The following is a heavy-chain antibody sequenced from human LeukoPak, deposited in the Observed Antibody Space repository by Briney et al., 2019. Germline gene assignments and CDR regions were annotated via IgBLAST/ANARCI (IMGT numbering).Heavy chain of an antibody. CDR3: ASSSQEAFDI. CDR1: GFTFSSYA. V-gene: IGHV3-53*01. CDR2: IYSGGST. J-gene: IGHJ3*02. Sequence: GGSLRLSCAASGFTFSSYAMSWVRQAPGKGLEWVSVIYSGGSTYYADSVKGRFTISRDNSKNTLYLQMNSLRAEDTAVYYCASSSQEAFDIWGQGTMVTVSS.